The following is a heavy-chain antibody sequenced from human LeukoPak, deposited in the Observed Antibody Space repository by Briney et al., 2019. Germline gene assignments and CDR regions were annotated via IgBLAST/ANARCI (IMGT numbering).Heavy chain of an antibody. Sequence: PSQTLSLTCTVSGGSISSGDYYWSWIPQPPGKGLEWIGYIYYSGSTYYNPSLKSRVTISVDTSKNQFSLKLSSVTAADTAVYYCARDSPGYYYGMDVWGQGTTVTVSS. CDR2: IYYSGST. CDR1: GGSISSGDYY. J-gene: IGHJ6*02. CDR3: ARDSPGYYYGMDV. V-gene: IGHV4-30-4*01.